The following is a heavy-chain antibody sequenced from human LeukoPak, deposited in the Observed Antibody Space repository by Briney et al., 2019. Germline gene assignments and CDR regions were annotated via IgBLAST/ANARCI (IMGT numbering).Heavy chain of an antibody. D-gene: IGHD3-22*01. CDR2: ISYDGSNK. J-gene: IGHJ4*02. Sequence: GGSLRLSCAASGITFSSYAMHWVRQAPGKGLEWVAVISYDGSNKYYADSVKGRFTISRDNSKNTLYLQMNSLRAEDTAVYYCANLDYYDSSGSYFDYWGQGTLVTVSS. V-gene: IGHV3-30*04. CDR1: GITFSSYA. CDR3: ANLDYYDSSGSYFDY.